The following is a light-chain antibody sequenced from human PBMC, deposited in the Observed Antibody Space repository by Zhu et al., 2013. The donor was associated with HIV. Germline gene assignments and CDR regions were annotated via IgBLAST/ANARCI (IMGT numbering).Light chain of an antibody. Sequence: DIQMTQSPSTLSASVGDRVTITCRASQSISSWLAWYQQKPGKAPNLLIFQASILEGGVPSRFSGSGSGTEFTLIISNLQPEDFATYYCLQYNDYWTFGQGTKVEIK. CDR2: QAS. V-gene: IGKV1-5*03. CDR1: QSISSW. CDR3: LQYNDYWT. J-gene: IGKJ1*01.